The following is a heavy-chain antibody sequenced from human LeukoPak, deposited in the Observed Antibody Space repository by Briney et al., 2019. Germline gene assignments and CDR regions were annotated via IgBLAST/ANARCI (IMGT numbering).Heavy chain of an antibody. CDR3: ARGRRAARNMGFDY. J-gene: IGHJ4*02. CDR1: GGSFSGYY. Sequence: SETLSLTCAVYGGSFSGYYCSWIRQPPGKGLEWIGEINHSGSTNYNPSLKSRVTISVDTSKNQFSLKLSSVTAADTAVYYCARGRRAARNMGFDYWGQGNLVTVSS. V-gene: IGHV4-34*01. CDR2: INHSGST. D-gene: IGHD6-6*01.